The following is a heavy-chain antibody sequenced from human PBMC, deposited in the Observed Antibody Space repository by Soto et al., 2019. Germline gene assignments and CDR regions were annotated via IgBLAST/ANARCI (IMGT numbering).Heavy chain of an antibody. Sequence: SETLSLTCTVSGGSISSSSYYWGWIRQPPGKGLEWIGSIYYSGSTYYNPSLKSRVTISVDTSKNQFSLKLSSVTAADTAVYYCARAGFEAYYYYGMDVWGKGTTVT. CDR1: GGSISSSSYY. J-gene: IGHJ6*04. CDR3: ARAGFEAYYYYGMDV. CDR2: IYYSGST. D-gene: IGHD6-25*01. V-gene: IGHV4-39*01.